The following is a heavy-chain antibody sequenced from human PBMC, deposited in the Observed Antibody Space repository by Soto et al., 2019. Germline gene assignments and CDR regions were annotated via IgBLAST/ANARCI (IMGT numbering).Heavy chain of an antibody. J-gene: IGHJ4*02. CDR3: ARDRPNKQWLDRVDPYYFDY. V-gene: IGHV1-69*01. CDR2: IIPIFGTA. Sequence: QVQLVQSGAEVKKPGSSVKVSCKASGGTFSSYAISWVRQAPGQGLEWMGGIIPIFGTANYAQKFQGRVTITADESTSTAYMELSSLGSEDTAVYYCARDRPNKQWLDRVDPYYFDYWGQGTLVTVSS. D-gene: IGHD6-19*01. CDR1: GGTFSSYA.